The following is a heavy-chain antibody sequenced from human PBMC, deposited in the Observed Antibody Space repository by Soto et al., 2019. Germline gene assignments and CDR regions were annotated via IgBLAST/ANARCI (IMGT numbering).Heavy chain of an antibody. D-gene: IGHD5-18*01. Sequence: SVKVSCKASGGTFYTYTFSWVRQAPGQGLEWMGSITPIYPTTNYAEKFQGRLTVTADGSTNTAYMELNSLTSDDTAVYYCARIPRYSFPTSDDLDSWGQGTLVTVSS. CDR3: ARIPRYSFPTSDDLDS. CDR1: GGTFYTYT. J-gene: IGHJ4*02. V-gene: IGHV1-69*13. CDR2: ITPIYPTT.